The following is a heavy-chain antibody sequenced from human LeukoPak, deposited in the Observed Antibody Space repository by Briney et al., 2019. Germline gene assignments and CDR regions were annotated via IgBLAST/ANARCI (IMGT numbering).Heavy chain of an antibody. D-gene: IGHD2-21*01. CDR3: ARRDLFYWYFDL. CDR2: IYYSGST. J-gene: IGHJ2*01. V-gene: IGHV4-59*08. Sequence: SETLSLTCTVSDGSISSYYWSWIRRPPGKGLEWIGYIYYSGSTNYNPSLKSRVTISVDTSKNQFSLKLSSVTAADTAVYYCARRDLFYWYFDLWGRGTLVTVSS. CDR1: DGSISSYY.